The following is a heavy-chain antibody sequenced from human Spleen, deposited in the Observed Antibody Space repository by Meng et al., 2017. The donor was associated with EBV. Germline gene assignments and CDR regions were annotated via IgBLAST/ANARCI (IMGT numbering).Heavy chain of an antibody. CDR1: GASNSDSSAY. J-gene: IGHJ4*02. CDR3: ARHTGDFDY. D-gene: IGHD2-8*02. V-gene: IGHV4-39*01. CDR2: ISSSGST. Sequence: QLPLQWSGRRVGRPSETLHLTCGVSGASNSDSSAYLGRTRQSPREGLVWIGTISSSGSTFYNPSLESRLTLSVDTTENHFALKLTSGTAADTAMYYCARHTGDFDYWGQGALVTVSS.